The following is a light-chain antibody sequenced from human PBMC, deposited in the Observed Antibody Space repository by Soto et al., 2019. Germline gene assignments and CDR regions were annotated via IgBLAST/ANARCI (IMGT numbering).Light chain of an antibody. J-gene: IGKJ2*01. CDR1: QSVSSSY. CDR2: GAS. V-gene: IGKV3-20*01. CDR3: QQYGSSPRYT. Sequence: EIVLTQSPGTLSLSPGERATLSCRASQSVSSSYLAWYQQKPGQAPRLLIYGASSRATGIPDRFSGSGSGTDFILTISSLGPEVFAVYYCQQYGSSPRYTFGQGPKLEI.